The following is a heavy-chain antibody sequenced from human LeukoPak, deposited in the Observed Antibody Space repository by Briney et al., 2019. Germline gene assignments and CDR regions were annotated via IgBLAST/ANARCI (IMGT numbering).Heavy chain of an antibody. V-gene: IGHV3-30*02. CDR1: GFTFDDYG. D-gene: IGHD3-10*02. J-gene: IGHJ6*04. CDR3: AELGITMIGGV. CDR2: IRYDGSIK. Sequence: GGSLRLSCAASGFTFDDYGMSWVRQAPGKGLEWVAFIRYDGSIKYYTDSVKGRFTISRDNSKNTVYLQMNSLRTEDTAVYYCAELGITMIGGVWGKGTTVTISS.